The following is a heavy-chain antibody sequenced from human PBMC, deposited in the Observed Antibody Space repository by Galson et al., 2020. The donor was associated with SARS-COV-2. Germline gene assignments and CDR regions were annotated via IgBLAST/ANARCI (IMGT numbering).Heavy chain of an antibody. V-gene: IGHV1-18*01. CDR2: TRADNGGT. J-gene: IGHJ4*02. CDR1: GYTFTIYG. CDR3: ARGDCGTSSCYTPLEN. Sequence: ASVKVSCKASGYTFTIYGISWVRQAPGQGLEWMGWTRADNGGTKFARKFQGRVTMTTDTSTNTAYMELRSLRSDDTAVYYCARGDCGTSSCYTPLENWGQGTLVTVSS. D-gene: IGHD2-2*02.